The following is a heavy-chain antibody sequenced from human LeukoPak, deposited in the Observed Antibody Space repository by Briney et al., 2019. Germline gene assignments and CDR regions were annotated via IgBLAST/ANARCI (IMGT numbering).Heavy chain of an antibody. Sequence: SETLSLTCTVSGDSVTSGTYFWTWIRQPPGKGLELIGFIYYSGNSHSNPLLKSRATITANPSKKPSSRKLSPLTADAPAYIYSSARIKHNPSIKSRVNISADTSKNQSSLKPSYVTAADTGMYYYARDSPLYSGYDVFDYWGQGTLVTVSS. CDR1: GDSVTSGTYF. V-gene: IGHV4-61*01. CDR2: IYYSGNS. J-gene: IGHJ4*02. CDR3: ARIKHNPSIKSRVNISADTSKNQSSLKPSYVTAADTGMYYYARDSPLYSGYDVFDY. D-gene: IGHD3-10*01.